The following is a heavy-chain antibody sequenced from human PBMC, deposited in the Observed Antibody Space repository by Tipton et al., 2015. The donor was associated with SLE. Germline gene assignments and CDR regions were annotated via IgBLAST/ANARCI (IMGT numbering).Heavy chain of an antibody. D-gene: IGHD3-22*01. CDR1: GDSVSSNSAA. CDR3: ARVGYSDSSANDAFDI. Sequence: GLVKTSQTLSLTCAISGDSVSSNSAAWNWIRQSPSRGLEWLGRTYYRSKWYNDYAVSVKSRITINPDTSRNQFSLQLNAVTPEDTAVYYCARVGYSDSSANDAFDIWGQGTMVTVSS. J-gene: IGHJ3*02. V-gene: IGHV6-1*01. CDR2: TYYRSKWYN.